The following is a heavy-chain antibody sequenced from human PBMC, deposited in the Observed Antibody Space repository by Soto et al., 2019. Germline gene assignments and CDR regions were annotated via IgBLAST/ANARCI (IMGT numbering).Heavy chain of an antibody. D-gene: IGHD4-4*01. Sequence: PSETLSRTCTVSGDSIKHYYWSWIRQPPGARLEWIGYIYYTGSTTYNPSLESRVTMSVDTSKNQFSLKLSSVTAADTAVYYCARSHIMTTEMNWFDPWGQGTLVTVSS. CDR3: ARSHIMTTEMNWFDP. J-gene: IGHJ5*02. V-gene: IGHV4-59*12. CDR2: IYYTGST. CDR1: GDSIKHYY.